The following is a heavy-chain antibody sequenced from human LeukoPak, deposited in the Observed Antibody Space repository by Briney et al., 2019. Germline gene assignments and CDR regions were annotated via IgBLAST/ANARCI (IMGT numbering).Heavy chain of an antibody. V-gene: IGHV3-23*01. CDR1: GFTFSSYA. J-gene: IGHJ6*02. CDR3: AKTPAAMPVVTTPRGYYYYGMDV. CDR2: ISGSGDST. Sequence: PGGSLRLSCAASGFTFSSYAMSWVRQAPGKGLEWVSAISGSGDSTYYVDSVKGRFTISRDNSKNTLYLQMNSLRAEDTAVYYWAKTPAAMPVVTTPRGYYYYGMDVWGQGTTVTVSS. D-gene: IGHD2-2*01.